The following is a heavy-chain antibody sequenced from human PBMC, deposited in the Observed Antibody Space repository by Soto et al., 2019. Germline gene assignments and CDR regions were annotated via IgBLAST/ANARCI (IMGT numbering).Heavy chain of an antibody. CDR1: GYTFTSYG. CDR3: AREGGYSGYDYLTPHYYYYMDV. Sequence: ASVKVSCKASGYTFTSYGISWVRQAPGQGLEWMGWISAYNGNTNYAQKHQGRVTMTTDTSTSTAYMELRSLRSDDTAVYYCAREGGYSGYDYLTPHYYYYMDVWGKGTTVTVSS. V-gene: IGHV1-18*01. CDR2: ISAYNGNT. D-gene: IGHD5-12*01. J-gene: IGHJ6*03.